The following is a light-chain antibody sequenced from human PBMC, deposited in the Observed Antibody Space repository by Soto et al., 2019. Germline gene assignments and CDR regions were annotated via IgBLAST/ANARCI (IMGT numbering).Light chain of an antibody. J-gene: IGKJ1*01. CDR1: QSVRNY. Sequence: EIVLTQSPATLSLSPGERATLSCRASQSVRNYLAWYQQKPGHAPRLLIYDASTRATGIPGRFSGSGSGTDFTLTISSLEPEDFAVYYCQQRSNWPWTFGQGTKVEIK. V-gene: IGKV3-11*01. CDR2: DAS. CDR3: QQRSNWPWT.